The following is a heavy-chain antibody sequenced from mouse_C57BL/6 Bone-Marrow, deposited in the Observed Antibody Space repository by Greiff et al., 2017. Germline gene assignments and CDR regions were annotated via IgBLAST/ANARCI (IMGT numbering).Heavy chain of an antibody. V-gene: IGHV3-6*01. CDR1: GYSITSGYY. Sequence: EVKVEESGPGLVKPSQSLSLTCSVTGYSITSGYYWNWIRQFPGNKLEWMGYISYDGSNNYNPSLKNRISITRDTSKNQFFLKLNSVTTEDTATYYCARERGYYKAYWGQGTLVTVSA. D-gene: IGHD2-3*01. J-gene: IGHJ3*01. CDR2: ISYDGSN. CDR3: ARERGYYKAY.